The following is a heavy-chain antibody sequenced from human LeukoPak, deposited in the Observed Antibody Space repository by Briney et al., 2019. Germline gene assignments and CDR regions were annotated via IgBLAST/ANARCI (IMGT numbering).Heavy chain of an antibody. D-gene: IGHD5-18*01. CDR2: ISYDGSNK. J-gene: IGHJ4*02. V-gene: IGHV3-30-3*01. Sequence: GSLRLSCTASGFSFSTYGMHRVRQAPGKGLEWVALISYDGSNKYYAQSMKGRFTISRDNSKNTVYLQMSSLRPEDTAMYYCARLFGWGYSYGLDYWGQGTLVTVSS. CDR3: ARLFGWGYSYGLDY. CDR1: GFSFSTYG.